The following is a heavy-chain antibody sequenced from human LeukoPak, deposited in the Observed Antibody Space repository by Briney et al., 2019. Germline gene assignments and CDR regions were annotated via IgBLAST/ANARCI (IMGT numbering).Heavy chain of an antibody. D-gene: IGHD3-22*01. Sequence: GGSLRLSCAASGFTFSSYAMSWVRQAPGKGLEWVSVISGSGGSTYYADSVKGRFTISRDNSKNTLHLQMNSLRAEDTAVYYCAKVRYDSSGYQSPYFDYWGQGILVTVSS. CDR3: AKVRYDSSGYQSPYFDY. J-gene: IGHJ4*02. CDR1: GFTFSSYA. V-gene: IGHV3-23*01. CDR2: ISGSGGST.